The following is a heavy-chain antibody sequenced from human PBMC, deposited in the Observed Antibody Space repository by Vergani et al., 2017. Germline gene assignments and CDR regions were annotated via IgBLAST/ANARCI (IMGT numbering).Heavy chain of an antibody. CDR2: IYINGNT. CDR3: ARESYDDETGYMPSCEY. J-gene: IGHJ4*02. Sequence: QVQLQESGPGLVKPSQTLSLTCTVSGGSLTGDSYYWTWIRQPAGKGLVWIGRIYINGNTNYNPSLQSRVTISLDTSKNQFSLSLSSVTAADTAMYYCARESYDDETGYMPSCEYWGQGALVPVSS. V-gene: IGHV4-61*02. D-gene: IGHD3-9*01. CDR1: GGSLTGDSYY.